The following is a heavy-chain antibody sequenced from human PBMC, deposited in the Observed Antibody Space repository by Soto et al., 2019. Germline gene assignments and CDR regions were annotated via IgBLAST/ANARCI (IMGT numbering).Heavy chain of an antibody. CDR2: ISPSGTT. Sequence: PSETLSLTCSLYSGSLSGYYWSWIRQPPGKGLEWIGEISPSGTTNYSPSLKNRVSISVDTSKNQFSLNLTSLTAADTAVYYCARATKVSGSAQTRPDFWGQGSLVTVSS. D-gene: IGHD6-6*01. V-gene: IGHV4-34*01. CDR3: ARATKVSGSAQTRPDF. CDR1: SGSLSGYY. J-gene: IGHJ4*02.